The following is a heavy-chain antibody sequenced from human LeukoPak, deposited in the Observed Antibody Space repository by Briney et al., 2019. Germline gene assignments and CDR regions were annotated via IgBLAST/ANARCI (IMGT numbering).Heavy chain of an antibody. CDR1: GYSLNELL. CDR3: AGRLAAVGATLPQF. D-gene: IGHD1-26*01. J-gene: IGHJ4*02. Sequence: GASVKVSCKISGYSLNELLMEWVRLAPGKGLEWMGGFAPEYDKTIYAQKFQGRVTMTEDTSRDTAHMEMRSLTSEDTAIYYCAGRLAAVGATLPQFWGQGTLVTVSS. V-gene: IGHV1-24*01. CDR2: FAPEYDKT.